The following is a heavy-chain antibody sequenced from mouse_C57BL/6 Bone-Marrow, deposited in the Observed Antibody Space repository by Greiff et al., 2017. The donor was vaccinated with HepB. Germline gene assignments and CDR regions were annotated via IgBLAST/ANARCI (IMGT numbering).Heavy chain of an antibody. CDR3: ARPGYVAWFAY. Sequence: EVHLVESGGDLVKPGGSLKLSCAASGFTFSSYGMSWVRQTPDKRLEWVATISSGGSYTYYPDSVKGRFTISRDNAKNTLYLQMSSLKSEDIAMYYCARPGYVAWFAYWGQGTLVTVSA. CDR1: GFTFSSYG. CDR2: ISSGGSYT. J-gene: IGHJ3*01. V-gene: IGHV5-6*01. D-gene: IGHD3-1*01.